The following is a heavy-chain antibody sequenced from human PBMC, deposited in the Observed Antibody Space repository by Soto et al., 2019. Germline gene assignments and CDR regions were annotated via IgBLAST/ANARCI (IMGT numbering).Heavy chain of an antibody. CDR2: FDPEDGET. CDR1: GYTLTELS. D-gene: IGHD2-2*01. V-gene: IGHV1-24*01. CDR3: ATGLGYCSSTSCYEHY. Sequence: ASVKVSCKVSGYTLTELSMHWVRQAPGKGLEWMGGFDPEDGETIYAQKFQGRVTMTEDTSTDTAYMELSSLRSEDTAVYYCATGLGYCSSTSCYEHYWGQGTLVTVS. J-gene: IGHJ4*02.